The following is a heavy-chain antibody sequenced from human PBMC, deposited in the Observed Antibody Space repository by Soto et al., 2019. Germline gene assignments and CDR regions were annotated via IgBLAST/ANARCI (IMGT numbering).Heavy chain of an antibody. CDR2: ISYSGST. CDR3: ARQWGYNFGY. D-gene: IGHD5-12*01. CDR1: GGSISSYY. J-gene: IGHJ4*02. Sequence: SETLSLTCTVSGGSISSYYWSWIRQPPGKGLEWIGYISYSGSTNYNPSLKSRVTISVDTSKNQFSLKLSSVTAADTAVYYCARQWGYNFGYWGQGTLVTVSS. V-gene: IGHV4-59*08.